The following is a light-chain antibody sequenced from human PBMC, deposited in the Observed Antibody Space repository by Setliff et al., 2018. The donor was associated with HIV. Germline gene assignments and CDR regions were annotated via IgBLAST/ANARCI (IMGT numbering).Light chain of an antibody. CDR1: SCVVANSKV. V-gene: IGLV2-23*02. CDR2: DVS. CDR3: CAFAGIYV. J-gene: IGLJ1*01. Sequence: LTQPASVSGSPGQSITISCTGTSCVVANSKVVSWYQQHPGKAPKLLIYDVSKRPSGISSRFSASESGNTASLTISGLQADDEADYYCCAFAGIYVFGTGTKVTVL.